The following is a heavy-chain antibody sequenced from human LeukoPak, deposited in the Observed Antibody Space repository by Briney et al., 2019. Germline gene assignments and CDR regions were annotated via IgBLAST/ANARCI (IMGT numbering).Heavy chain of an antibody. J-gene: IGHJ4*02. CDR2: ISGSGGST. V-gene: IGHV3-23*01. Sequence: GGSLRLSCTASGFTFGDYAMSWVRQAPGKGLEWVSAISGSGGSTYYADSVKGRFTISRDNSKNTLYLQMNSLRAEDTAVYYCARGGYGGYALDYWGQGTLVTVSS. CDR1: GFTFGDYA. D-gene: IGHD5-12*01. CDR3: ARGGYGGYALDY.